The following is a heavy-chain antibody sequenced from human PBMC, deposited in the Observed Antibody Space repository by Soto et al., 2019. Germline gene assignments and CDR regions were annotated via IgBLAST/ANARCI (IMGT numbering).Heavy chain of an antibody. D-gene: IGHD3-22*01. V-gene: IGHV3-21*01. Sequence: GVSLRLSCAASGFTFSSFGMGWVRQAPGKGLEWVSSISSSSSYIYYADSVKGRFTISRDNAKNSLYLQMNSLRAEDTAVYYCARDAPSSYYDSSGYDYWGQGTLDTVSS. CDR3: ARDAPSSYYDSSGYDY. J-gene: IGHJ4*02. CDR2: ISSSSSYI. CDR1: GFTFSSFG.